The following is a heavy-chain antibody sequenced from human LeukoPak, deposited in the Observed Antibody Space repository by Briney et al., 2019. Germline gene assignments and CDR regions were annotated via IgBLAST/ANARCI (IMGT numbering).Heavy chain of an antibody. J-gene: IGHJ4*02. D-gene: IGHD3-22*01. CDR3: ARDLDSSGYYYAY. CDR1: GFTFSSFA. Sequence: GGSLRLSYAASGFTFSSFAMHWVRQAPGKGLEWVAVISFDGSDKYYAEAVKGRFTISRDNSENTVYLQMNSLRAEDTAVYYCARDLDSSGYYYAYWGQGSLVTVSS. V-gene: IGHV3-30*04. CDR2: ISFDGSDK.